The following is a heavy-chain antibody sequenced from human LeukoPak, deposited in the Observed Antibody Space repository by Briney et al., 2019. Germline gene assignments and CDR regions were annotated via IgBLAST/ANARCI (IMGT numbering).Heavy chain of an antibody. Sequence: GASVKVSCKASGGTFSSYAISWVRQAPGQGLEWMGGIIPIFGTANYAQKLQGRVTMTTDTSTSTAYMELRSLRSDDTAVYYCARDLPHSNYDYVWVPDYWGQGTLVTVSS. V-gene: IGHV1-69*05. CDR3: ARDLPHSNYDYVWVPDY. J-gene: IGHJ4*02. D-gene: IGHD3-16*01. CDR1: GGTFSSYA. CDR2: IIPIFGTA.